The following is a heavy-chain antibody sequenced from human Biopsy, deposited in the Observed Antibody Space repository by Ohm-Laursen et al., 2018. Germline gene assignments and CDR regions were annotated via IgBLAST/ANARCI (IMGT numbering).Heavy chain of an antibody. J-gene: IGHJ5*02. CDR2: MIPSSGKT. D-gene: IGHD6-6*01. CDR1: GYSFSTYD. CDR3: ARGYSRRVSIFEASIYWFDT. V-gene: IGHV1-8*01. Sequence: ASVKASCKASGYSFSTYDVNWVRQARGHGLEWMGWMIPSSGKTGYAQRFQGRVTLTMNTSISTAYMELGGLRSEDTAVYFCARGYSRRVSIFEASIYWFDTWGQGTLVTVSS.